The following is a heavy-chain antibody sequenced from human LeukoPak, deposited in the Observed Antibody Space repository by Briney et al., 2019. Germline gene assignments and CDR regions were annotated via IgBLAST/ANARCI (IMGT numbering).Heavy chain of an antibody. CDR3: AREVGRIGTGDSGAFDI. J-gene: IGHJ3*02. Sequence: SQTLSLTCTVSGGSISSGGYYWSWIRQHPGKGLEWIGYIYYSGSTYYNPSLKSRVTISVDTSKNQFSLKLSSVTAADTAVYYYAREVGRIGTGDSGAFDIWGQGTMVTVSS. V-gene: IGHV4-31*03. D-gene: IGHD6-25*01. CDR2: IYYSGST. CDR1: GGSISSGGYY.